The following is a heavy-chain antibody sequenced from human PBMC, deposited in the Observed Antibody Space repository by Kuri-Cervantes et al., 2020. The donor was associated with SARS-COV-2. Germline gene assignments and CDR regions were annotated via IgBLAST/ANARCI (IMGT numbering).Heavy chain of an antibody. CDR3: ARDRSAWPFDY. V-gene: IGHV1-69*04. D-gene: IGHD6-19*01. Sequence: SVKVSCKASGVTFTRDTINWVRQAPGQGLEWMGRIIPDLGVTIYARKFQGRVTITADKSTNTAYMDLNSLTSEDTAVYYCARDRSAWPFDYWGQGTLVTDSS. CDR2: IIPDLGVT. CDR1: GVTFTRDT. J-gene: IGHJ4*02.